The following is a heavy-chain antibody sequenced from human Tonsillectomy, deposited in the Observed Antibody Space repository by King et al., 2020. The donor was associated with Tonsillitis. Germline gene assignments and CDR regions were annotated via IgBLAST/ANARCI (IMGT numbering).Heavy chain of an antibody. J-gene: IGHJ4*02. Sequence: EVQLVESGGGLVQPGRSLRLSCAASGFTFDDYAIHWVRKAPGKGLEWVSGISWNSGTIGYADSVKGRFTISRDNAKNSLYLQMNSLRAEDTALYYCAKGNYDFWTNLEGYFDYWGQGTLVTVSS. D-gene: IGHD3-3*01. CDR3: AKGNYDFWTNLEGYFDY. CDR1: GFTFDDYA. CDR2: ISWNSGTI. V-gene: IGHV3-9*01.